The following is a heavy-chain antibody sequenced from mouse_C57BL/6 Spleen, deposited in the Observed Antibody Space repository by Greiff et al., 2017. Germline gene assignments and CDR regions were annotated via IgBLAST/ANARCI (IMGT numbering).Heavy chain of an antibody. CDR2: IYPGDGDT. J-gene: IGHJ1*03. Sequence: QVQLQQSGAELVKPGASVKISCKASGYAFSSYWMNWVKQRPGKGLEWIGQIYPGDGDTNYNGKFKGKATLTADKSSSTAYMQLSSLTSEDSAVYFCARVGPYDGYPYWYFDVWGTGTTVTVSS. V-gene: IGHV1-80*01. CDR3: ARVGPYDGYPYWYFDV. D-gene: IGHD2-3*01. CDR1: GYAFSSYW.